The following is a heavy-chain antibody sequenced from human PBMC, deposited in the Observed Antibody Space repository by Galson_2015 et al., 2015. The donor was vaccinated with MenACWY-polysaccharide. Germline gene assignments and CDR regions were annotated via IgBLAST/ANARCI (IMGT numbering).Heavy chain of an antibody. J-gene: IGHJ4*02. Sequence: SLRLSCAASGFTFSTYAMSWVRQAPGKGLEWISGISSDSGSTYYADSVKGRFTISRDNSKSTLYLQMNSLRAEDTAVYYCARVRYSTGKYQFDYWGQGTLVAVSS. CDR1: GFTFSTYA. D-gene: IGHD2-2*01. CDR3: ARVRYSTGKYQFDY. CDR2: ISSDSGST. V-gene: IGHV3-23*01.